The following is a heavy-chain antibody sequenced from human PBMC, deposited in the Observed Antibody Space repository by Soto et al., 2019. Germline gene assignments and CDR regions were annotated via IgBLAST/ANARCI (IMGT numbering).Heavy chain of an antibody. CDR3: ARVTMLRGPGYYYAMDV. V-gene: IGHV4-31*03. Sequence: QVQLQASGPGLVKPSQTLSLTCSVSGDSISRNDYFWTWIRQHPGKGLEWIGYIYYDGRSYYTPSLKRRVTISEDTSKNQFSLDLTAVTAAYTAVYYCARVTMLRGPGYYYAMDVCGQGTTVTVSS. D-gene: IGHD3-10*01. CDR2: IYYDGRS. CDR1: GDSISRNDYF. J-gene: IGHJ6*02.